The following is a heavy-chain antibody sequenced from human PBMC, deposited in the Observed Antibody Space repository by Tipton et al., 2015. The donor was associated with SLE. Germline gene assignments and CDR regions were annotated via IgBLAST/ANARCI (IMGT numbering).Heavy chain of an antibody. CDR1: GGSFSGYY. Sequence: TLSLTCAVYGGSFSGYYWGWIRQPPGKGLEWIGEINHSGSTNYNPSLKSRVTISVDTSKNQFSLKLSSVTAADTAVYYCARGPGSPRPFDYWGQGTLVTVSS. CDR3: ARGPGSPRPFDY. D-gene: IGHD6-13*01. CDR2: INHSGST. J-gene: IGHJ4*02. V-gene: IGHV4-34*01.